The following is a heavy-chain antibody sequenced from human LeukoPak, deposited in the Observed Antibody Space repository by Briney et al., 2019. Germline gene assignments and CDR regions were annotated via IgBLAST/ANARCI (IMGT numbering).Heavy chain of an antibody. J-gene: IGHJ4*02. CDR1: GFTFNRYG. CDR3: ARDYCRTTSCLES. CDR2: IWPDGSNK. Sequence: GGSLRLSCAASGFTFNRYGMVWVRQAPGKGLEWVAFIWPDGSNKLYGDSVKGRFTISRDNSKNTVYLQMNSLRAEDTAVYYCARDYCRTTSCLESWGQGTLVTVSS. V-gene: IGHV3-33*01. D-gene: IGHD2-2*01.